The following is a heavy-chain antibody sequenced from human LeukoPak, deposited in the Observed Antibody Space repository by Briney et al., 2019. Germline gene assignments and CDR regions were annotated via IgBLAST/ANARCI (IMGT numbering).Heavy chain of an antibody. V-gene: IGHV1-69*06. Sequence: ASVKVSCKASGYTFTNYGISWVRQAPGQGLEWMGGIIPIFGTANYAQKFQGRVTITADKSTSTAYMELSSLRSEDTAVYYCASLATMYPPDFDYWGQGTLVTVSS. J-gene: IGHJ4*02. D-gene: IGHD5-12*01. CDR2: IIPIFGTA. CDR3: ASLATMYPPDFDY. CDR1: GYTFTNYG.